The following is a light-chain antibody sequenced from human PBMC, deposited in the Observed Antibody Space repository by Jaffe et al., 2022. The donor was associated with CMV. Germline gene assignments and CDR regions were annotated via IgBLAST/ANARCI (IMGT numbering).Light chain of an antibody. CDR1: EDITNF. CDR2: AAS. Sequence: DIQMTQSPSSLSASIGDRVTITCRASEDITNFLAWFQQIPGKAPKALIYAASSLQSGVPLKFSGSGSGTDFTLTISSLQPEDLGTYYCQQYKSHPYTFGQGTKLEIK. V-gene: IGKV1-16*02. J-gene: IGKJ2*01. CDR3: QQYKSHPYT.